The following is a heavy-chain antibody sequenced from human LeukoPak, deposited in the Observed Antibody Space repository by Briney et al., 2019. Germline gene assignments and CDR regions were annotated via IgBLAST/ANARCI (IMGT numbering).Heavy chain of an antibody. CDR3: TRHQWWLAPRNFDY. CDR2: IYHSGST. V-gene: IGHV4-39*01. Sequence: SETMSLTCIVSGGSISISSYYWGWIRQPPGRGLEWIGIIYHSGSTYYNPSLKSRVTISVDTSKNQFSLKLSSVTAADMAVYYCTRHQWWLAPRNFDYWGQGTLVTVSS. CDR1: GGSISISSYY. D-gene: IGHD2-8*01. J-gene: IGHJ4*02.